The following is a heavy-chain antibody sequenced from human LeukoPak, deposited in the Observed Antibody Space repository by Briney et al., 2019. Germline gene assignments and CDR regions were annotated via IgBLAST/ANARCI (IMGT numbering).Heavy chain of an antibody. CDR1: GFTFSTYW. J-gene: IGHJ4*02. CDR3: ARERLGAPGLFVY. CDR2: IKHDESEK. V-gene: IGHV3-7*01. D-gene: IGHD3-16*01. Sequence: GGSLRLSCVASGFTFSTYWMSWVRQAPGKGLEWVANIKHDESEKYYVDSVKGRFTISRDNAKNSLYLQMNSLRAEDTAVYYCARERLGAPGLFVYWGQGTLVTVSS.